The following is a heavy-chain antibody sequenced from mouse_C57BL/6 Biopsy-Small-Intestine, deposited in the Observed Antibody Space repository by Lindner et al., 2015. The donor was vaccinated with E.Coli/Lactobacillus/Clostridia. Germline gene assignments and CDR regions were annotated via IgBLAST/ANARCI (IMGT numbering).Heavy chain of an antibody. V-gene: IGHV1-7*01. CDR2: TIAHSGDT. Sequence: SVKVSCKASGYSFSSYGITWVRQAPGQGLEWMGWTIAHSGDTNYAQKFQGRVTMTTDTSTSTAYMELRSLRSDDTAMYYCARVVAGRLYYWGQGTLVTVSS. CDR1: GYSFSSYG. J-gene: IGHJ4*01. D-gene: IGHD1-1*02. CDR3: ARVVAGRLYY.